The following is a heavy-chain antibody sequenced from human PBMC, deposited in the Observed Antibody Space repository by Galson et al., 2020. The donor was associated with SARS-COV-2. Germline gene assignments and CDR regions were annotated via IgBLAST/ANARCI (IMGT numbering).Heavy chain of an antibody. CDR1: GYTFTNYW. V-gene: IGHV5-51*01. CDR2: IYPGDSET. J-gene: IGHJ4*02. CDR3: ARHGVADTVGVAY. D-gene: IGHD6-19*01. Sequence: GESLKISCKGSGYTFTNYWIGWVRQMPGKGLEWMGIIYPGDSETRYSPSFQGQVTIFADTSISTAYLQWSSLTASDTAVYYCARHGVADTVGVAYWGQGTQVTVS.